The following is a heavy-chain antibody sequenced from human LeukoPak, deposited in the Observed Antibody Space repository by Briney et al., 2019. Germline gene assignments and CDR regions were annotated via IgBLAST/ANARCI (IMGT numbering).Heavy chain of an antibody. V-gene: IGHV4-4*07. D-gene: IGHD1-26*01. CDR2: IYTSGST. CDR1: XXXXSSXY. J-gene: IGHJ5*02. CDR3: ARDYSGSYRPRYWFDP. Sequence: SETLSPTCTVSXXXXSSXYWSWIXQXXXXXXXXXXXIYTSGSTNYNPSLKSRVTMSVDTSKNQFSLKLSSVTAADTAVYYCARDYSGSYRPRYWFDPWGQGTLVTVSS.